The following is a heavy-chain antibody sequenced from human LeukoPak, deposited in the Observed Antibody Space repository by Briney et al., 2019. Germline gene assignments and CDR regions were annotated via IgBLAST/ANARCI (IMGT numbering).Heavy chain of an antibody. D-gene: IGHD6-13*01. Sequence: PGGSLRLSCAASGFPFSNYWMHWVRQAPGKGLVWVSRVNSDGSTTNYADSVKGRFTISRDNAENTLYMRMNSLRPEDTAVYSCARGYYSSSRFDSWGQGTLVTVSS. CDR3: ARGYYSSSRFDS. J-gene: IGHJ4*02. CDR1: GFPFSNYW. V-gene: IGHV3-74*01. CDR2: VNSDGSTT.